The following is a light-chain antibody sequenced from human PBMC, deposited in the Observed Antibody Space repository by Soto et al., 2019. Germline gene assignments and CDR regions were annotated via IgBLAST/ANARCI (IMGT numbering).Light chain of an antibody. V-gene: IGKV3-20*01. Sequence: EIVLTQSPGTLSLSPGERATLSCRASQSLSSSYLAWYQQKPGQAPRLLIHDAFMRATGIPDRFSGSGSGTDFTLTIARLEPEDFAVYYCQQYGDSPRTFGQGTRLEIK. J-gene: IGKJ5*01. CDR1: QSLSSSY. CDR2: DAF. CDR3: QQYGDSPRT.